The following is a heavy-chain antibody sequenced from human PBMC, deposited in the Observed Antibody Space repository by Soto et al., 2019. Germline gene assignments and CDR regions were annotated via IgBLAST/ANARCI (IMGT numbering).Heavy chain of an antibody. Sequence: QVQLVQSGAEVKKPGSSVKVSCKASGGTFSSYAISWVRQAPGQGLEWMGGIIPIFGTANYAQKFQGRVTITADESPSTAYMELSSLRSEDTAVYYCARDTVVGQSPLYGMDVWGQGTTVTVSS. V-gene: IGHV1-69*12. CDR3: ARDTVVGQSPLYGMDV. D-gene: IGHD4-17*01. J-gene: IGHJ6*02. CDR1: GGTFSSYA. CDR2: IIPIFGTA.